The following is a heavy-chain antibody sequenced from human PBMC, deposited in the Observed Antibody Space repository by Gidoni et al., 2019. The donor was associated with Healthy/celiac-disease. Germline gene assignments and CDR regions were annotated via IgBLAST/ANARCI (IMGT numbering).Heavy chain of an antibody. D-gene: IGHD6-19*01. J-gene: IGHJ4*02. CDR2: TYSRSKWYN. CDR3: ARGYSSGRFIDY. CDR1: VDIASSNTAA. Sequence: VQLPQPGPGLLKPHQTFPLPCPISVDIASSNTAAWNWIRQSPSRGLEWLRRTYSRSKWYNNYAVSVKSRITINPDTSKNQFALQLNSVTPEDTAVYYCARGYSSGRFIDYWGQGTLVTVSS. V-gene: IGHV6-1*01.